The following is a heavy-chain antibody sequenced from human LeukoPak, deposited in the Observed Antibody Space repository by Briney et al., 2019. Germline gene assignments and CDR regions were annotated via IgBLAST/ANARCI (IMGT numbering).Heavy chain of an antibody. J-gene: IGHJ4*02. CDR1: GFTFDDYA. D-gene: IGHD3-22*01. Sequence: GGPLRLSCAASGFTFDDYAMHWVRQAPGKGLEWVSGISWNSGSIGYADSVKGRFTISRDNAKNSLYLQMNSLRAEDTALYYCAKAESYYYDSSGYYANFDYWGQGTLVTVSS. CDR3: AKAESYYYDSSGYYANFDY. V-gene: IGHV3-9*01. CDR2: ISWNSGSI.